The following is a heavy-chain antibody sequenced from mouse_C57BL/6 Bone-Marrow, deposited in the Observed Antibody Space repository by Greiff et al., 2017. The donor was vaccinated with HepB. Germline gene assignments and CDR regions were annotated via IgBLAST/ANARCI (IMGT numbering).Heavy chain of an antibody. CDR2: INPYNGGT. CDR1: GYTFTDYY. D-gene: IGHD2-4*01. J-gene: IGHJ2*01. Sequence: VQLQQSGPVLVKPGASVKMSCKASGYTFTDYYMNWVKQSHGKSLEWIGVINPYNGGTSYNQKFKGKATLTVDKSSSTAYMELNSLTSEDSAVYYCARRDYDYDEGFDYWGQGTTLTVSS. V-gene: IGHV1-19*01. CDR3: ARRDYDYDEGFDY.